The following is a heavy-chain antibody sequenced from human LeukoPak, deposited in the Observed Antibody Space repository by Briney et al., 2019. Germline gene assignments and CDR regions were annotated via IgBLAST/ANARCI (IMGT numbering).Heavy chain of an antibody. CDR1: GFTFSSYW. J-gene: IGHJ4*02. V-gene: IGHV4-4*02. CDR2: IHHSETT. CDR3: ARARSGIAPV. D-gene: IGHD1-1*01. Sequence: GSLRLSCAASGFTFSSYWMIWVRQPPGKGLEWVGEIHHSETTNYNSSLKSRVTISVDKSKNQFSLKLTSVTAADTAVYYCARARSGIAPVWGQGILVTVSS.